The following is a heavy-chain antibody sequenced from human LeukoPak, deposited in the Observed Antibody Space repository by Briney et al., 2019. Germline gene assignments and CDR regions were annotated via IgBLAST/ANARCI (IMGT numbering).Heavy chain of an antibody. Sequence: GGSLRLSCAASGFTFSSYSMNWVRQAPGKGLEWVSFISTSSSYIYYADSVKGRFTISRDNSKNSLYLQMNSLRAEDTAVYYCARGDYDFNSLNYFDYWGQGTLVTVSS. D-gene: IGHD3-3*01. CDR3: ARGDYDFNSLNYFDY. V-gene: IGHV3-21*01. CDR2: ISTSSSYI. CDR1: GFTFSSYS. J-gene: IGHJ4*02.